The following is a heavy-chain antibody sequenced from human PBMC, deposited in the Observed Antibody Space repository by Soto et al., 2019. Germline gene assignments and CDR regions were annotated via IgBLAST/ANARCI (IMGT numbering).Heavy chain of an antibody. D-gene: IGHD3-10*01. Sequence: QVQLQESGPGLVKPSQTLSLTCTVSGGSISSGGYYWSWIRQHPGKGLEWIGYIYYSGSTYYNPSLKIRVTISVDTYKIQFSLKLSSVTAADTAVYYCARAYVSGYMDVWGQWTTVTVSS. CDR1: GGSISSGGYY. CDR2: IYYSGST. CDR3: ARAYVSGYMDV. V-gene: IGHV4-31*03. J-gene: IGHJ6*02.